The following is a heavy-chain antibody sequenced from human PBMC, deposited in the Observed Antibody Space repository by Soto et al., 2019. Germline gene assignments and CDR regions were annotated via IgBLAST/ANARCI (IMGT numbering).Heavy chain of an antibody. CDR3: ASTDYGDYSI. CDR1: GGSFSGYY. CDR2: INHSGST. J-gene: IGHJ4*02. D-gene: IGHD4-17*01. V-gene: IGHV4-34*01. Sequence: SETLSLTCAVYGGSFSGYYWSWIRQPPGKGLEWIGEINHSGSTNYNPSLKSRVTISVDTSKNQFSLKLSSVTAADTAVYYCASTDYGDYSIWGQGTLVTVSS.